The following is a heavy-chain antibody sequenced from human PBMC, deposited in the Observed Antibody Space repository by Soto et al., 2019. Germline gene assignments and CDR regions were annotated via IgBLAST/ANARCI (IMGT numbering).Heavy chain of an antibody. D-gene: IGHD3-3*01. CDR1: GYTFTSYY. CDR2: INPSGGST. V-gene: IGHV1-46*01. CDR3: ARELSITIFGVVTEALNYFGY. J-gene: IGHJ4*02. Sequence: ASVKVSCKASGYTFTSYYMHWVRQAPGQGLEWMGIINPSGGSTSYAQKFQGRVTMTGDTSTSTVYMELSSLRSEDTAVYYCARELSITIFGVVTEALNYFGYWGQGTLVTVSS.